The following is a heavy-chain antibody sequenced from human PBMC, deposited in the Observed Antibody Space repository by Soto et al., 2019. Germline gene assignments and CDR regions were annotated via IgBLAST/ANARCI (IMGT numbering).Heavy chain of an antibody. CDR2: ISSSSSTI. J-gene: IGHJ5*02. Sequence: EVQLVESGGGLVQPGGSLRLSCAASGFTFSSYTMNWVRQAPGKGLEWVPYISSSSSTIYYEDSVKGRFTNSRDNAKDSLYLEMNSLKDGDTAIYYCARDEIAVADDTIHVGFAPWGQGTLVTVSS. V-gene: IGHV3-48*02. CDR3: ARDEIAVADDTIHVGFAP. CDR1: GFTFSSYT. D-gene: IGHD6-19*01.